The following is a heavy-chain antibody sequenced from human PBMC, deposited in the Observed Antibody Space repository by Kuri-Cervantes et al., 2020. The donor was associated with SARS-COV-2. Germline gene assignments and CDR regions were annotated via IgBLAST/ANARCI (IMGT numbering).Heavy chain of an antibody. V-gene: IGHV3-30*03. CDR1: GFTVSSYA. J-gene: IGHJ4*02. CDR2: ISYDGSNK. D-gene: IGHD6-19*01. Sequence: GESLKISCAASGFTVSSYAMHWVRQAPGKGLEWVALISYDGSNKYYADSVKGRFTISRDNSKNTLYLQMNSLRAEDTAVYYCARSTKTYSSGWYVDYWGQGTLVTVSS. CDR3: ARSTKTYSSGWYVDY.